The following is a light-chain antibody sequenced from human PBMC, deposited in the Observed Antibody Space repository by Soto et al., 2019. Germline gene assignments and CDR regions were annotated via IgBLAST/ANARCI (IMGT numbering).Light chain of an antibody. CDR3: QQYNYWPPET. CDR2: GAS. V-gene: IGKV3-15*01. Sequence: EMVMTQSPATLSVSPGERASLSCRTSQSVSNYLAWYQQQPGQAPRLLIYGASTRATGVPARFSGSGSGTEFTLTISSLPSEDSAVYYCQQYNYWPPETFGQGTKVQIK. CDR1: QSVSNY. J-gene: IGKJ1*01.